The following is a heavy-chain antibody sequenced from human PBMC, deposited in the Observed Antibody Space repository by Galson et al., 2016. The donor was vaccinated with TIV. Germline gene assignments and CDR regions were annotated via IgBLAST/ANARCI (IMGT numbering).Heavy chain of an antibody. Sequence: LRLSCAASGFTLSTYWMSWVRQAPGKGLEWVANINQDESKKYYVDSVMGRFTISRDNAKNSLYLQMNSLRAEDTAFYYCAKSDTVFGVVIGSDALDIWGQGTLVTVSS. CDR1: GFTLSTYW. D-gene: IGHD3-3*01. CDR3: AKSDTVFGVVIGSDALDI. J-gene: IGHJ3*02. CDR2: INQDESKK. V-gene: IGHV3-7*03.